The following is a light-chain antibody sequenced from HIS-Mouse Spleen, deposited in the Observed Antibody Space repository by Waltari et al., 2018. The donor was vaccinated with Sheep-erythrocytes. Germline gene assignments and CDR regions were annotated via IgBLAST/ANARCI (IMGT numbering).Light chain of an antibody. CDR2: DAS. J-gene: IGKJ2*01. V-gene: IGKV3-11*01. Sequence: EIVLTQSPATLSLSPGERATLSCRASQSVSSYLAWYQQQPGQAPRLLIYDASNRATGIPARFSGSESGTDFTLTISSLEPEDFAVYYCQQRSNWYTFGQGTKLEIK. CDR3: QQRSNWYT. CDR1: QSVSSY.